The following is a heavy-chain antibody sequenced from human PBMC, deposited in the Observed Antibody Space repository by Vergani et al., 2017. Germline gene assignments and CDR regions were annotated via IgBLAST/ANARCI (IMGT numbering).Heavy chain of an antibody. CDR3: AKAPYCSGGSCYSVPDAFDI. CDR2: ISGSGGST. D-gene: IGHD2-15*01. J-gene: IGHJ3*02. V-gene: IGHV3-23*01. Sequence: EVQLLESGGGLVQPGGSLRLSCAASGFTFSSYAMSWVRQAPGKGLEWVSAISGSGGSTYYADSVKGRFPISRDNSKNTLYLQMNSLRAEDTAVYYCAKAPYCSGGSCYSVPDAFDIWGQGTMGTVSS. CDR1: GFTFSSYA.